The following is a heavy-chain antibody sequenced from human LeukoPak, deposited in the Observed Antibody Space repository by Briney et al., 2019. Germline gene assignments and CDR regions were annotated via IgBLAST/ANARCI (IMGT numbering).Heavy chain of an antibody. V-gene: IGHV4-34*01. J-gene: IGHJ4*02. Sequence: SETLSLTCAVSGGSISSGDYYWSWIRQPPGKGLEWIGEINHSGSTNYNPSLKSRVTISVDTSKNQFSLKLSSVTAADTAVYYCARGIGLFDYWGQGTLVTVSS. CDR2: INHSGST. CDR1: GGSISSGDYY. CDR3: ARGIGLFDY.